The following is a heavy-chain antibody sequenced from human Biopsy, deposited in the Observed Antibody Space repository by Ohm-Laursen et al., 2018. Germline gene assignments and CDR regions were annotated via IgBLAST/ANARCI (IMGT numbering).Heavy chain of an antibody. CDR1: GGTFSSFG. CDR2: INSMFGTT. Sequence: SSVRVSCKASGGTFSSFGISWVRQAPGQGLEWMGEINSMFGTTNYAQTFQGRVTITADESTSTAYMEVSSLRSEDTAVYYCAKRGVERGRPLAYWGQGTLVTVSS. V-gene: IGHV1-69*01. D-gene: IGHD1-1*01. J-gene: IGHJ4*02. CDR3: AKRGVERGRPLAY.